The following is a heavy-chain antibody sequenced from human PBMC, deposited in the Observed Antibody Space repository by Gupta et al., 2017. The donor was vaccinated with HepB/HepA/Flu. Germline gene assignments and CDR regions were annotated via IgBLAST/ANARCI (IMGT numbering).Heavy chain of an antibody. D-gene: IGHD6-19*01. V-gene: IGHV2-5*02. CDR2: TYWDDDK. Sequence: QTTLKASAPTLLNPTQPLTLTCTFPAFALDTNGVGVGWIRQPPGKALEWLALTYWDDDKRYRASLKNRLTITKDTSKNQVVLTLTNMDPVDTATYYCAHSLKEKWLVAFNIWGQGTLVTVCS. J-gene: IGHJ3*02. CDR1: AFALDTNGVG. CDR3: AHSLKEKWLVAFNI.